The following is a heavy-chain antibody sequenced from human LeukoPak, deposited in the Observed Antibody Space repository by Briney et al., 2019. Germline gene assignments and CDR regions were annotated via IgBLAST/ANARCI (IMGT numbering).Heavy chain of an antibody. CDR1: GGTFSSYA. J-gene: IGHJ6*02. CDR3: ARGDTAMVIYYYGMDV. CDR2: IIPIFGTA. V-gene: IGHV1-69*13. D-gene: IGHD5-18*01. Sequence: SVKVSCKASGGTFSSYAISWVRQAPGQGLEWMGGIIPIFGTANYAQKFQGRVTITADESTSTAYMELSSLRSEDTAVYYCARGDTAMVIYYYGMDVWGQGTTVTVSS.